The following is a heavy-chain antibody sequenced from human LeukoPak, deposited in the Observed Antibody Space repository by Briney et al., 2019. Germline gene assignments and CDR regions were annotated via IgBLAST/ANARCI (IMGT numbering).Heavy chain of an antibody. CDR3: ARDLDSSGYFDY. J-gene: IGHJ4*02. V-gene: IGHV1-18*01. D-gene: IGHD3-22*01. CDR2: ISAYNGNT. Sequence: ASVKDSCKASGYTFTSYDINWVRQATGQGLEWMGWISAYNGNTNYAQKLQGRVTMTTDTSTSTAYMELRSLRSDDTAVYYCARDLDSSGYFDYWGQGTLVTVSS. CDR1: GYTFTSYD.